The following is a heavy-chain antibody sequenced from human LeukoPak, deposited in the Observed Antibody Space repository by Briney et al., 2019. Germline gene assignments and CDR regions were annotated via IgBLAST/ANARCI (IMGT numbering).Heavy chain of an antibody. CDR2: ISYDGSNK. Sequence: GGSLRLSCAASGFTFSSYGMHWVRQAPGKGLEWVAVISYDGSNKYYADSVKGRFTISRDNSRNTLYLQMNSLRAEDTAVYYCAKDRTTAAFDYWGQGTLVTVSS. CDR3: AKDRTTAAFDY. J-gene: IGHJ4*02. V-gene: IGHV3-30*18. D-gene: IGHD4-11*01. CDR1: GFTFSSYG.